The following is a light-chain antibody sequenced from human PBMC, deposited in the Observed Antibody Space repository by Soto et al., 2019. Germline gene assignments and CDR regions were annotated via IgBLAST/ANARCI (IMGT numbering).Light chain of an antibody. CDR2: KAS. CDR1: QNINRW. V-gene: IGKV1-5*03. Sequence: DIQMTQSPSTLSASVGDTVTITCRASQNINRWLAWYQQRPGKAPNLLIHKASSFEGGVPSRFSGSASGTEFTLTISSLQPDDFAAYFCLQYNVYPLTFGGGTKLEI. CDR3: LQYNVYPLT. J-gene: IGKJ4*01.